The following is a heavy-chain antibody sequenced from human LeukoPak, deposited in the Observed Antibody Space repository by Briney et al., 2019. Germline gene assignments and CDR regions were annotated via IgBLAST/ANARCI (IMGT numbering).Heavy chain of an antibody. CDR2: IYYTGSI. CDR3: ASDHSYYFGSQTSTLDV. V-gene: IGHV4-31*03. Sequence: SETLSLTCTFSGASISTGGYYWTWIRQPPGEGLEWIGYIYYTGSIDYNPSLKTRLSISLDTSKNQFSLKLTSVTAADTAVYYCASDHSYYFGSQTSTLDVWGQGTAVTVSS. D-gene: IGHD3-10*01. CDR1: GASISTGGYY. J-gene: IGHJ6*02.